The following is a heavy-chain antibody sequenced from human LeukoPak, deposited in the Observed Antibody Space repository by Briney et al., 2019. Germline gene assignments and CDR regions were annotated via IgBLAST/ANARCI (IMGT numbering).Heavy chain of an antibody. D-gene: IGHD1-26*01. J-gene: IGHJ4*02. CDR2: IWYDGSNK. CDR3: ARDPSTARYLSGDY. CDR1: GFTFSSYG. Sequence: GGSLRLSFAASGFTFSSYGMHWVRQAPGKGLEWVAVIWYDGSNKYYADSVKGRFTISRDNSKNTLYLQMNSLRAEDTAVYYCARDPSTARYLSGDYWGQGTLVTVSS. V-gene: IGHV3-33*01.